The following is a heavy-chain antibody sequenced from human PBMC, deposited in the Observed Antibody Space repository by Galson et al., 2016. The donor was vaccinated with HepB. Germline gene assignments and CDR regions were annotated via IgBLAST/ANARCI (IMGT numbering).Heavy chain of an antibody. Sequence: SVKVSCKASGFTFTTYSFSWVRQAPGQGLEWMGWISVKNGKTDYPQNLQGRVTMTTDTSTATAYFELTIMRTDDTAVYFCARVSHQPVATNTFFDYWGQGTLLTVSS. CDR2: ISVKNGKT. V-gene: IGHV1-18*04. CDR3: ARVSHQPVATNTFFDY. CDR1: GFTFTTYS. J-gene: IGHJ4*02. D-gene: IGHD5-12*01.